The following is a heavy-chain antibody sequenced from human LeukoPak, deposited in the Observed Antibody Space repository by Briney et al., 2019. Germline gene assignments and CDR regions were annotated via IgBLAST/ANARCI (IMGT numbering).Heavy chain of an antibody. V-gene: IGHV3-33*01. Sequence: GGSLRLSCAASGFTFSDYGMHWVRQAPGKGLEWVAVIWYDGSKKYYLDSVKGRFTISRDNSKNTLYLQMNSLRAEDTAVYYCARDQGIFDYWGQGTLVTVSS. J-gene: IGHJ4*02. CDR3: ARDQGIFDY. CDR1: GFTFSDYG. CDR2: IWYDGSKK.